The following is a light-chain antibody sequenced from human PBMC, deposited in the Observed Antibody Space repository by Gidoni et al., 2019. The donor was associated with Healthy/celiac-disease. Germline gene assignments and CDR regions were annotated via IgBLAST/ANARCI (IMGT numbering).Light chain of an antibody. V-gene: IGKV3-20*01. CDR1: QSVSSSY. Sequence: EFVLTQSPGTLSLSPGDRATLSCRASQSVSSSYLAWYQQKPGQAPRLLIYGASSRATGIPDRSSGSGSGTDFTLTISRLEPEDFAVYYCQQYGSSPPYTFGQGTKLEIK. CDR2: GAS. CDR3: QQYGSSPPYT. J-gene: IGKJ2*01.